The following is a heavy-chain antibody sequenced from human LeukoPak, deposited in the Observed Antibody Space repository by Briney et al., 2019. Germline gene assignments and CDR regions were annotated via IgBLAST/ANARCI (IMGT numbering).Heavy chain of an antibody. CDR3: ARDRGSVVVPTAMDYYYYYMDV. D-gene: IGHD2-2*01. V-gene: IGHV1-18*01. CDR1: GYTFTTYG. Sequence: ASVKVSCKASGYTFTTYGISWVRQAPGQGLQWMGWISAYNGNTNYAQKLQGRVTMTTDTSTSTAYMELRSLRSDDTAVYYCARDRGSVVVPTAMDYYYYYMDVWGKGTTVTVSS. J-gene: IGHJ6*03. CDR2: ISAYNGNT.